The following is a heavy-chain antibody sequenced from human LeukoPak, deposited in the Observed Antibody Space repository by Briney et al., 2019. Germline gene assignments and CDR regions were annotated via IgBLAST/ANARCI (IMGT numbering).Heavy chain of an antibody. D-gene: IGHD1-26*01. V-gene: IGHV3-73*01. CDR3: TRQAPSGSYWVSAFDI. CDR1: GFTFSGSA. CDR2: IRSKANSYAT. Sequence: GGSLRLSCAASGFTFSGSAMHWVRQASGKGLEWVGRIRSKANSYATAYAASVKGRFTISRDDSKNTAYLQMNSLKTEDTAVYYCTRQAPSGSYWVSAFDIWRQGTMVTVSS. J-gene: IGHJ3*02.